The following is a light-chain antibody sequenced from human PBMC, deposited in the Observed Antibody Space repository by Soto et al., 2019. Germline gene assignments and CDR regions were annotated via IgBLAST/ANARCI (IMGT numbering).Light chain of an antibody. CDR2: EAS. J-gene: IGLJ1*01. CDR3: CLYKPSASNA. Sequence: SVPTQPASVPGCTGQSLTIYCIGSSSDVGSYNRVSCYQPPPGKAPTLSIHEASYRPSRHSNRFSGSKSSNTASLTISGPQADDQTDNYCCLYKPSASNAFGAGTKVTVI. CDR1: SSDVGSYNR. V-gene: IGLV2-14*03.